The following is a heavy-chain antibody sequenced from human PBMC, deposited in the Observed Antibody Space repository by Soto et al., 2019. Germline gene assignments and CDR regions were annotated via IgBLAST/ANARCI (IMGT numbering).Heavy chain of an antibody. CDR3: ARIRGYSYGFHYYYYGMDV. D-gene: IGHD5-18*01. CDR2: IYYSGST. J-gene: IGHJ6*02. V-gene: IGHV4-59*01. Sequence: SETLSLTCTVSGGSISSYYWSWIRQPPGKGLEWIGYIYYSGSTNYNPSLKSRVTISVDTSKNQFSLKLSSVTAADTAVYYCARIRGYSYGFHYYYYGMDVWGQGNTVTVSS. CDR1: GGSISSYY.